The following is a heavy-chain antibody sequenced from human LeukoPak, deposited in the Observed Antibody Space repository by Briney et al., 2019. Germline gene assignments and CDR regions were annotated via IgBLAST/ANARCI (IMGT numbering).Heavy chain of an antibody. D-gene: IGHD6-19*01. J-gene: IGHJ6*02. CDR2: IKQDGSEK. Sequence: GGSLRLSCAASGFTFSSYWMSWVRQAPGKGLEWVANIKQDGSEKYYVDSVKGRFTISRDNAKNSLYLQMNSLRAEDTAVYYCARESSGWYGTRYYYGMDVWGQGTTVTVSS. V-gene: IGHV3-7*04. CDR1: GFTFSSYW. CDR3: ARESSGWYGTRYYYGMDV.